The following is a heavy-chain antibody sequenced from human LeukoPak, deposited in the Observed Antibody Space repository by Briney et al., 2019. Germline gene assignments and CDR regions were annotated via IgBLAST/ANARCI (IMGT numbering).Heavy chain of an antibody. V-gene: IGHV3-74*03. Sequence: GESLRLSCEASGFTFSSYWMHWVRQAPGKGLVWVSRINSDGSSTTYADSVKGRFTVSRDTAKNTLYLQMNSLRVEDTAVYYCARDRGYDSGGIYWGQGTLVTVSS. CDR1: GFTFSSYW. J-gene: IGHJ4*02. CDR2: INSDGSST. D-gene: IGHD3-22*01. CDR3: ARDRGYDSGGIY.